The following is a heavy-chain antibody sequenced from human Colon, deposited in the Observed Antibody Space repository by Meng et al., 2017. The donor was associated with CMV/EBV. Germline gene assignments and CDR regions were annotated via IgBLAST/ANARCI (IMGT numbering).Heavy chain of an antibody. J-gene: IGHJ4*02. CDR3: ARLKDCGSTICQYYFDY. D-gene: IGHD2-2*01. CDR1: GYYIRRGYL. CDR2: IYYSGTT. Sequence: SQTLSLTCTVSGYYIRRGYLWGWIRQPPGKGLEWIGNIYYSGTTYYNPSLKGRVAISVDSSKNQFSLRLSSVTAADTAVYYCARLKDCGSTICQYYFDYWGQGRLVTVSS. V-gene: IGHV4-38-2*02.